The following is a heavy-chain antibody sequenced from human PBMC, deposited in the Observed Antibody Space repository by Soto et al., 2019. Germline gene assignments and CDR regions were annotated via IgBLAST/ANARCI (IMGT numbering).Heavy chain of an antibody. V-gene: IGHV4-59*08. CDR3: ARLAFLNIAAAGTSPFIDY. CDR1: GGSISSYY. Sequence: SETLSLTCTVSGGSISSYYWSWIRQPPGKGLEWIGYIYYSGSTNYNPSLKSRVTISVDTSKNQFSLKLSSVPAADTAVYYCARLAFLNIAAAGTSPFIDYWGQGTLVTVSS. CDR2: IYYSGST. J-gene: IGHJ4*02. D-gene: IGHD6-13*01.